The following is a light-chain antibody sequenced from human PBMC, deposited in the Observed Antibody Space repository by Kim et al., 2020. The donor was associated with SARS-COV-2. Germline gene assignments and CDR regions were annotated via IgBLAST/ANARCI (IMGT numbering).Light chain of an antibody. J-gene: IGLJ1*01. V-gene: IGLV2-8*01. CDR2: EVT. CDR1: SSDVGGYNY. CDR3: CSYAGSDNYV. Sequence: QSALTQPPSASGYPGQSVTISCTGTSSDVGGYNYVSWYQQHPGKAPKLMIYEVTKRPSGVPDRFSGSKSGNTASLTVSGLQTEDEADYYCCSYAGSDNYVFGTGTKVTVL.